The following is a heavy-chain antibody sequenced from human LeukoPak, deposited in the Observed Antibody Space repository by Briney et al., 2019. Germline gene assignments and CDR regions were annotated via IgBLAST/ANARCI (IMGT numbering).Heavy chain of an antibody. CDR2: IYYSGST. D-gene: IGHD5-18*01. V-gene: IGHV4-59*08. CDR3: ARRPGYCYGRDAFDI. Sequence: SETLSLTCTVSGGSISSYYWSWIRQPPGKGLEWIGYIYYSGSTNYNPSLKSRVTISVDTSKNQLSLKLSSVTAADTAVYYCARRPGYCYGRDAFDIWGQGTMVTVSS. CDR1: GGSISSYY. J-gene: IGHJ3*02.